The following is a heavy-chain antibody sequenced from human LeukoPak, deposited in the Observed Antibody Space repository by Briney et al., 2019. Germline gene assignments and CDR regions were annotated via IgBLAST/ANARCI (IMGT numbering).Heavy chain of an antibody. CDR2: IKQDGSEK. Sequence: GGSLRLSCAASGFSFSTYWMCWVRQAPGEGLEWVANIKQDGSEKYYVDSVKGRFTISRDNAKNSLYLQMNSLRAEDTAVYYCARAGNWNDGGYFDYWGQGTLVTVSS. V-gene: IGHV3-7*01. CDR1: GFSFSTYW. J-gene: IGHJ4*02. D-gene: IGHD1-20*01. CDR3: ARAGNWNDGGYFDY.